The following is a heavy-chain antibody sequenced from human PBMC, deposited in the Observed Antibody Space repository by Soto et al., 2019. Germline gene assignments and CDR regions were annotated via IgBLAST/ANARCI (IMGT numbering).Heavy chain of an antibody. J-gene: IGHJ5*01. D-gene: IGHD3-10*02. CDR3: DIEQRVVLCGGSCLDS. Sequence: EVHLLESGGGLVQPGESLRLSCEASGLTFSNYAMNWVRQAPGKGLEWVSVISGNGGDTYHADSVKGRFTIARDNSKNTVYLQKKNPRVEVTARNYCDIEQRVVLCGGSCLDSVGQGSLVTFSS. CDR2: ISGNGGDT. CDR1: GLTFSNYA. V-gene: IGHV3-23*01.